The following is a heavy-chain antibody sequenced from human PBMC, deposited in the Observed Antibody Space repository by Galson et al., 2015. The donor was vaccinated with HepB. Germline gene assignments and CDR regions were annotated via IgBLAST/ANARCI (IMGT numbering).Heavy chain of an antibody. V-gene: IGHV3-49*03. CDR1: GFSFTDYA. D-gene: IGHD1-26*01. CDR3: ARVLIGSYLFIGVDY. Sequence: LRLSCASSGFSFTDYALSWFRQAPGKGLEWVGFIRSRPYGGTTDYAASVIGRFSISRDDSKTIAFLQMNRLKTEDTAMYYCARVLIGSYLFIGVDYWGQGALVTVSS. J-gene: IGHJ4*02. CDR2: IRSRPYGGTT.